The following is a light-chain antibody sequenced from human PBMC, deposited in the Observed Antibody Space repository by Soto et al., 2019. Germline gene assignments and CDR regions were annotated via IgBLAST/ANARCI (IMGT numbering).Light chain of an antibody. Sequence: QSALTQPASVSGSPGQSITISCSGTPSDIGAYNYVSWYQHLPGKAPEVIIYDVTNRPSGVSSRFSGSKSGTTASLTISGLPAEDEANYYCGSYTITSTLMIFGGGTKLTVL. J-gene: IGLJ2*01. CDR2: DVT. CDR3: GSYTITSTLMI. V-gene: IGLV2-14*03. CDR1: PSDIGAYNY.